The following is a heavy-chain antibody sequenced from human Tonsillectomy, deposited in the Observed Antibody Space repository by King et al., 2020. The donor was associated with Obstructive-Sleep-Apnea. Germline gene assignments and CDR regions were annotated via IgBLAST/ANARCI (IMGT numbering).Heavy chain of an antibody. D-gene: IGHD2-15*01. CDR1: GFTFTAYW. J-gene: IGHJ5*02. CDR2: INQDGSDK. CDR3: ATTLFDP. Sequence: VQLVESGGGLVQPGGSLRLSCAASGFTFTAYWMSWVRQAPGEGLEWVATINQDGSDKYYVDSVKGRFTISRDNAKNSLYLQINSLRAEDTAVYYCATTLFDPWGQGTLVTVSS. V-gene: IGHV3-7*01.